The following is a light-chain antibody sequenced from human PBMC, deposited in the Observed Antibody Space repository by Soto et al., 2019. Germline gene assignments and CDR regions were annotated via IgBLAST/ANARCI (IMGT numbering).Light chain of an antibody. J-gene: IGKJ4*01. CDR3: QQYSSSPLT. CDR2: GAS. V-gene: IGKV3-20*01. CDR1: QSVSSSY. Sequence: EIVLTQSPGTLSLSPGERATLSCRASQSVSSSYLAWYQQKPGQAPRLLIYGASSRATGIPDRFSGSGSGTDFTLTISRLEPEDSVLYYCQQYSSSPLTFGGGTKVEIK.